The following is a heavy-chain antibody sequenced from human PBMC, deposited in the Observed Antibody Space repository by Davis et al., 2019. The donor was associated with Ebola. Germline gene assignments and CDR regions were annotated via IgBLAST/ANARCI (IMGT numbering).Heavy chain of an antibody. D-gene: IGHD3-3*01. J-gene: IGHJ4*02. Sequence: ASVKVSCKASGYTFTSYYMHWVRQAPGQGLEWMGIINPSGGSTSYAQKFQGRVTMARDTSTSTVYMELSSLRSEDTAVYYCARGGGSFEVVIPFDYWGQGTLVTVSS. CDR2: INPSGGST. CDR1: GYTFTSYY. V-gene: IGHV1-46*01. CDR3: ARGGGSFEVVIPFDY.